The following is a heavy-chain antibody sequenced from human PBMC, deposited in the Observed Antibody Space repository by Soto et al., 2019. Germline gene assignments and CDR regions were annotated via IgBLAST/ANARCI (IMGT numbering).Heavy chain of an antibody. D-gene: IGHD4-17*01. J-gene: IGHJ4*02. CDR1: GFTFSSYA. CDR2: ISGSGGST. V-gene: IGHV3-23*01. CDR3: ATEHDYGDERLGY. Sequence: EVQLLESGGGLVQPGGSLRLSCAASGFTFSSYAMSWVRQAPGKGMEWVSAISGSGGSTYYADSVTGRFTISSDTSKNTLYLQMNSRRSEYTAVYYFATEHDYGDERLGYWGQGTLVTVSS.